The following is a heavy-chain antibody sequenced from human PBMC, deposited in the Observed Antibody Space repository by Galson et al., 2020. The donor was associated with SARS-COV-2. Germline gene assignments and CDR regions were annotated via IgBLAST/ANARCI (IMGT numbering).Heavy chain of an antibody. CDR1: GASISSGGYS. V-gene: IGHV4-30-4*07. CDR2: IYYIPSSGST. J-gene: IGHJ6*02. CDR3: ARDHGPGPYYAMDV. Sequence: SQTLSLTCAVSGASISSGGYSWSWIRQPPGKGLEWMGYIYYIPSSGSTYYNPSLRSRVTISLDTSKNQFSLKLSSVTAADTAVYYCARDHGPGPYYAMDVWGQGTTVTVSS.